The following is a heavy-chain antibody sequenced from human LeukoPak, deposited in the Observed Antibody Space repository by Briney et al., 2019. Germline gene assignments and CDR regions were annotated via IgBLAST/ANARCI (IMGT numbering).Heavy chain of an antibody. CDR1: GFTFSSYA. D-gene: IGHD6-13*01. CDR3: ASQYSSSWGPFDY. V-gene: IGHV3-23*01. J-gene: IGHJ4*02. CDR2: ISGSGGST. Sequence: GGSLRLSCAASGFTFSSYAMSWVRQAPGKGLEWVSAISGSGGSTYYADSVKGRFTISRDNSKNTLYLQMNSLRAEDTAVYYCASQYSSSWGPFDYWGQGTLVTASS.